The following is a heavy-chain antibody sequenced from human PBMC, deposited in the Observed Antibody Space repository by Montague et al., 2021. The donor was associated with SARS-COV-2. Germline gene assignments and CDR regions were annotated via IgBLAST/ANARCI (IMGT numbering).Heavy chain of an antibody. V-gene: IGHV3-48*03. J-gene: IGHJ4*02. Sequence: SLRPSCAASGFTFSSYEMNWVRQAPGKGLEWVSYISSSGSTIYYADSVKGRFTISRDNAKNSLYLQMNSLRAEDTAVYYCAREQPYNWNYDRPHFDYWGQGTLVTVSS. CDR1: GFTFSSYE. CDR2: ISSSGSTI. CDR3: AREQPYNWNYDRPHFDY. D-gene: IGHD1-7*01.